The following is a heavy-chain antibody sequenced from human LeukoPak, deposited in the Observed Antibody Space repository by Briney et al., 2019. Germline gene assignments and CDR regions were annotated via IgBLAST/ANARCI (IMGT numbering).Heavy chain of an antibody. CDR3: ARDYYDSSGYFTFDY. J-gene: IGHJ4*02. CDR1: GFTFSSYG. CDR2: IWYDGSNK. V-gene: IGHV3-33*01. D-gene: IGHD3-22*01. Sequence: PGGSLRLSCAASGFTFSSYGMHWVRQAPGKGLEWVAVIWYDGSNKYYADSVKGRFTISRDNSKNTLYLQMNSLRAEDTAVYYCARDYYDSSGYFTFDYWGQGTLVTVSS.